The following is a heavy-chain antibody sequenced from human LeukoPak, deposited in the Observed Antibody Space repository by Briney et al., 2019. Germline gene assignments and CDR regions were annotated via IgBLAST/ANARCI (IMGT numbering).Heavy chain of an antibody. Sequence: SQTLSLTCAISGDSVSSNSAAWNWIRQSPSRGLEWLGRTYYRSKWYNDYAVSVKSRITINPDTSKNQFSLQLNSVTPEDTAVYYCARDVWFGEFTRYYFDYWGQGTLDTVSS. CDR3: ARDVWFGEFTRYYFDY. V-gene: IGHV6-1*01. J-gene: IGHJ4*02. CDR2: TYYRSKWYN. CDR1: GDSVSSNSAA. D-gene: IGHD3-10*01.